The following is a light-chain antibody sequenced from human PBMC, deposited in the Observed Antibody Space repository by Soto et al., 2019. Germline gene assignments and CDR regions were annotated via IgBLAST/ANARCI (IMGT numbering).Light chain of an antibody. CDR3: QQYNNWPCT. CDR2: GAS. Sequence: EIVMTQSPATLSVSPGERATLSCRASQSVSSNLAWYQQKPGQAPRLLIYGASTRATGIPARFSGSGSGTEFTLTISSLQSEDFAVCYCQQYNNWPCTFGPGTKVDIK. V-gene: IGKV3-15*01. CDR1: QSVSSN. J-gene: IGKJ3*01.